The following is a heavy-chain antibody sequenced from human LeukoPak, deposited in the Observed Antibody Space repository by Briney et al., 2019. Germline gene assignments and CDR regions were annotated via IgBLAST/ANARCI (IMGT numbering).Heavy chain of an antibody. CDR2: IIPIFGIA. V-gene: IGHV1-69*04. D-gene: IGHD3-3*01. CDR3: AREGTIFHNWFDP. CDR1: GGTFSSYA. Sequence: ASVKVSCKASGGTFSSYAMSWVRQAPGQGLEWMGRIIPIFGIANYAQKFQGRVTITADKSTSTAYMELSSLRSEDTAVYYCAREGTIFHNWFDPWGQGTLVTVSS. J-gene: IGHJ5*02.